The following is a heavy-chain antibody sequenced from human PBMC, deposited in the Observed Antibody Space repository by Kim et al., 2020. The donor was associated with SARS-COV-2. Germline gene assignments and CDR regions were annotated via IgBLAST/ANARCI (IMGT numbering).Heavy chain of an antibody. Sequence: SVKVSCKASGGTFSSYAISWVRQAPGQGIEWMGRNIPILGIANYAQKFQGRVTITADKSTSTAYMELSSLRSEDTAVYYCARDESSDSSGYYFYYYYYMDVWGKGTTVTVSS. CDR1: GGTFSSYA. V-gene: IGHV1-69*04. J-gene: IGHJ6*03. D-gene: IGHD3-22*01. CDR3: ARDESSDSSGYYFYYYYYMDV. CDR2: NIPILGIA.